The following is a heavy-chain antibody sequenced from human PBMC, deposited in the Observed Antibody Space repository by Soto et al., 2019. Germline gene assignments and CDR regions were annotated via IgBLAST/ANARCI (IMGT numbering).Heavy chain of an antibody. Sequence: QLQLQESGPGLVKPSETLSLTCTVSGGSISSSSYYWGWIRQPPGKGLEWIGSIYYSGSTYYNPSLKSRVTISVDTSKNQFSLKLSSVTAADTAVYYCASHYAPTYYYDSSGLPPEWGQGTLVTVSS. CDR2: IYYSGST. CDR3: ASHYAPTYYYDSSGLPPE. J-gene: IGHJ4*02. D-gene: IGHD3-22*01. CDR1: GGSISSSSYY. V-gene: IGHV4-39*01.